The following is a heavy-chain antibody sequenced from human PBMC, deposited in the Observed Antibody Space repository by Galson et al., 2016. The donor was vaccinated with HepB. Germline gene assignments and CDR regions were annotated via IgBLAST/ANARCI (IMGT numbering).Heavy chain of an antibody. D-gene: IGHD3/OR15-3a*01. J-gene: IGHJ4*02. Sequence: SLRLSCAASGFTFSDYFIDWVRQVPGKGLEWVGRSRNRARDYSTEYAASVRGRFIISRDDSGSAVFLQMYTLKTEDTAVYYCVRDRDWTYDYWGRGTLVTVSS. CDR2: SRNRARDYST. V-gene: IGHV3-72*01. CDR3: VRDRDWTYDY. CDR1: GFTFSDYF.